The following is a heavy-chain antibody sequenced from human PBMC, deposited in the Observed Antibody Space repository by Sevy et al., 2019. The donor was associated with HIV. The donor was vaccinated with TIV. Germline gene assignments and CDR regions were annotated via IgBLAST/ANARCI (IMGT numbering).Heavy chain of an antibody. CDR3: AKDPYDYVGGGYRPPDY. J-gene: IGHJ4*02. D-gene: IGHD3-16*02. CDR2: ISGSGGST. V-gene: IGHV3-23*01. Sequence: GGSLRLSCAASGVTFSSYALSWVRQAPGKGLEWVSAISGSGGSTYYAGSVKCRFTISRDNSKNTLYLQMNSLRAEDTAVYYCAKDPYDYVGGGYRPPDYWGQGTLVTVSS. CDR1: GVTFSSYA.